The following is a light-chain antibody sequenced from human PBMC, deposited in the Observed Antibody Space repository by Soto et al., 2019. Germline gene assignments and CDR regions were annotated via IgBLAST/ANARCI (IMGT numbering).Light chain of an antibody. V-gene: IGLV1-40*01. CDR3: QSYDSSRSDGV. CDR2: GNT. CDR1: SSNIGSGYD. J-gene: IGLJ3*02. Sequence: QSVLTQPPSVSGAPGQRVTISCTGSSSNIGSGYDVHWYQQLPGTAPKLLIYGNTNRPSGVPDRFSGSKSGTSASLAITGVQAEDEADYYCQSYDSSRSDGVFGGGTKLTVL.